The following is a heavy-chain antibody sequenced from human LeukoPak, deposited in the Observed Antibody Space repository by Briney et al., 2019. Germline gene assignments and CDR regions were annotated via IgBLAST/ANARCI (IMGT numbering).Heavy chain of an antibody. D-gene: IGHD3-22*01. CDR3: ARLSSSGYPTHVDY. J-gene: IGHJ4*02. CDR1: GGSISSGGHY. CDR2: IYYSGST. Sequence: SQTLSLACTVSGGSISSGGHYWSWIRQHPGKGLEWIGYIYYSGSTYYNPSLKSRVTISVDTSKNQFSLKLSSVTAADTAVYYCARLSSSGYPTHVDYWGQGTLVTVSS. V-gene: IGHV4-31*03.